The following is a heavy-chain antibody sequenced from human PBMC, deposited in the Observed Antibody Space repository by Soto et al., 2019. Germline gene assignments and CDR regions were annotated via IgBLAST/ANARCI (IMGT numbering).Heavy chain of an antibody. CDR2: IYPGDSDT. Sequence: GESLKISCKGSGYSFTSYWIGWVRQMPGKGLEWMGIIYPGDSDTRYSPSFQGQVTISADKSISTAYLQWSSLKASDTAMYYCASSTDIVVVPAAMDMGYYYYGMAVWGKGTTVTVSS. CDR1: GYSFTSYW. CDR3: ASSTDIVVVPAAMDMGYYYYGMAV. V-gene: IGHV5-51*01. J-gene: IGHJ6*04. D-gene: IGHD2-2*01.